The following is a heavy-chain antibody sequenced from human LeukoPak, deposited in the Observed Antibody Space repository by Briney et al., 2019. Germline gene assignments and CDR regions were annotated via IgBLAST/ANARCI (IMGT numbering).Heavy chain of an antibody. D-gene: IGHD6-6*01. CDR2: ISSSSYI. CDR1: GFTFSSYS. CDR3: ARVSTEYDYMDV. J-gene: IGHJ6*03. V-gene: IGHV3-21*01. Sequence: GGSLTLSCAASGFTFSSYSMNWVRQAPGKGLEWVSSISSSSYIYYADSVKGRFTISRDNAKNSLYLQMNSLRAEDTAVYYCARVSTEYDYMDVWGKGTTVTVSS.